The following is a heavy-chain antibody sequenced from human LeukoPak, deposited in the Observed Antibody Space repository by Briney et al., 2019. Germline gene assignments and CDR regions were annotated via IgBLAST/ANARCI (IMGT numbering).Heavy chain of an antibody. CDR3: AELGITMIGRV. J-gene: IGHJ6*04. CDR1: GFTFSSYA. Sequence: GRSLRLSCAASGFTFSSYAMHWVRQAPGKGLEGVAFISYDGSNKYYADSVKGRFTISRDNAKNSLYLQMNSLRAEDTAVYYCAELGITMIGRVWGKGTTVTISS. D-gene: IGHD3-10*02. CDR2: ISYDGSNK. V-gene: IGHV3-30*04.